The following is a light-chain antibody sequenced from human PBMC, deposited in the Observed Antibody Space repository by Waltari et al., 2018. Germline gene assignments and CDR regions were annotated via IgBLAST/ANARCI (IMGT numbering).Light chain of an antibody. Sequence: DIQMTQSPSSLSASVGDRVTIPCRASQSISSYLNWYQQRPGKAPKLLISAASSLQSGVPSRFSGSGSGTDFTLSISSLQPEDSATYYCHQSYSTPFTFGPGTRVDFK. J-gene: IGKJ3*01. CDR3: HQSYSTPFT. V-gene: IGKV1-39*01. CDR2: AAS. CDR1: QSISSY.